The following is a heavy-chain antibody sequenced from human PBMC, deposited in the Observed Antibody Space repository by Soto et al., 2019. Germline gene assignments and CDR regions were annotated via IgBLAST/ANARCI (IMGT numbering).Heavy chain of an antibody. D-gene: IGHD4-17*01. Sequence: PSETLSLTCTVTGGSIRSSSYYWAWIRQSPGKGLEWIGSVYYTGSTHYNPSLKSRVTISVDASKNQFSLKLISVTAADTAVYYCASDYGDYITAYWGQGTLVTVSS. V-gene: IGHV4-39*01. CDR2: VYYTGST. CDR1: GGSIRSSSYY. J-gene: IGHJ4*02. CDR3: ASDYGDYITAY.